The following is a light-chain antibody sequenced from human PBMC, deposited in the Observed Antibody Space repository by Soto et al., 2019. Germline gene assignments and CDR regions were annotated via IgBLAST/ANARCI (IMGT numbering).Light chain of an antibody. V-gene: IGKV4-1*01. CDR2: WAS. CDR1: QSVLYNSNNKNF. J-gene: IGKJ1*01. Sequence: DIVMTQSPDSLAVSLGESATINCKSSQSVLYNSNNKNFLTWYQQKPGQPPKLLIYWASTRESGVPDRFSGSGSGTDFTLTISSLQAEDVAVYYCQQYYSTPTFGQGTKVDIK. CDR3: QQYYSTPT.